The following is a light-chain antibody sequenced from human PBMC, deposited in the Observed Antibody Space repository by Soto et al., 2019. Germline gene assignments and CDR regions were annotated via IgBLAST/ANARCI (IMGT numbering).Light chain of an antibody. Sequence: EIVMTQSPATLSVSPGEGATLSCSASQSVSSNLALYQQKPGQAPRLLMYGVSTRASGIPARFSGSLSVTEFTLTISSLQSEDFAVYYCQQYNNWPRTFGQGTKVDIK. J-gene: IGKJ1*01. CDR2: GVS. CDR1: QSVSSN. V-gene: IGKV3-15*01. CDR3: QQYNNWPRT.